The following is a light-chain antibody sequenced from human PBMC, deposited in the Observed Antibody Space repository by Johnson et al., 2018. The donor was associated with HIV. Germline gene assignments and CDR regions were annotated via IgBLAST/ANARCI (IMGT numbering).Light chain of an antibody. J-gene: IGLJ1*01. CDR2: KND. V-gene: IGLV1-51*02. Sequence: QSVLTQPPSVSAAPGQKVTISCSRNYSNFGNNYVSWYQQLPGTAPKLLIYKNDKRPSGIPDRFSGSKSGTSATLGITGLQTGDEADYYCATWDRSLTSGGVFGTGTKVTVL. CDR3: ATWDRSLTSGGV. CDR1: YSNFGNNY.